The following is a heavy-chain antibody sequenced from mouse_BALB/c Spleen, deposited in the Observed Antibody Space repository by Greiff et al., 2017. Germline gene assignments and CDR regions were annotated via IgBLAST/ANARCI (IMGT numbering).Heavy chain of an antibody. D-gene: IGHD1-1*01. CDR2: ISSGGSYT. V-gene: IGHV5-6*01. J-gene: IGHJ2*01. CDR1: GFTFSSYG. CDR3: AREGTVVAYYFDY. Sequence: EVKLVESGGDLVKPGGSLKLSCAASGFTFSSYGMSWVRQTPDKRLEWVATISSGGSYTYYPDSVKGRFTISRDNAKNTLYLQMSSLKSEDTAMYYCAREGTVVAYYFDYWGQGTTLTVSS.